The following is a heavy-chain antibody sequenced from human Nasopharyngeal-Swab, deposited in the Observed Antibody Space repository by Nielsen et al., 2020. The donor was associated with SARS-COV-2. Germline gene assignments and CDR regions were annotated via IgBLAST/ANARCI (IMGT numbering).Heavy chain of an antibody. Sequence: SETLSLTCTVSGGSISSYYWGWIRQPPGKGLEWIGSIYHSGSTYYNPSLKSRVTISVDTSKNQFSLKLSSVTAADTAVYYCARDYSSGWYHFDYWGQGTLVTVSS. CDR1: GGSISSYY. CDR2: IYHSGST. CDR3: ARDYSSGWYHFDY. J-gene: IGHJ4*02. V-gene: IGHV4-38-2*02. D-gene: IGHD6-19*01.